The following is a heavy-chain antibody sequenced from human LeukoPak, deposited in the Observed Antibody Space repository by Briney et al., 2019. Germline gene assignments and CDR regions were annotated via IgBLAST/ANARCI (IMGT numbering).Heavy chain of an antibody. Sequence: SVKVSCKASGGTFSSYAISWVRQAPGQGLEWMGGIIPIFGTANYAQKFQGRVTITADESTSTAYMELSSLRSGDTAVYYCARGPIGYCSGGSCYSLYFDYWGQGTLVTVSS. D-gene: IGHD2-15*01. V-gene: IGHV1-69*01. CDR1: GGTFSSYA. CDR2: IIPIFGTA. J-gene: IGHJ4*02. CDR3: ARGPIGYCSGGSCYSLYFDY.